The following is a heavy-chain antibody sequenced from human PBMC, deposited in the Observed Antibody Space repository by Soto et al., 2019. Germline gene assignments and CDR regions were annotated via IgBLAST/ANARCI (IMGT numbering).Heavy chain of an antibody. D-gene: IGHD2-15*01. V-gene: IGHV4-30-4*08. Sequence: SGPTLVNPTQTLTLTCTFSGFSLSTSGMCVSWIRQPPGKGLEWIGYIYYSGSTYYNPSLRSRVTISVDTSKNQFSLKLSSVTAADTAVYYCARYGSGECNRGSCYSPFDYWGQGTQVTVSS. CDR1: GFSLSTSGMC. CDR2: IYYSGST. CDR3: ARYGSGECNRGSCYSPFDY. J-gene: IGHJ4*02.